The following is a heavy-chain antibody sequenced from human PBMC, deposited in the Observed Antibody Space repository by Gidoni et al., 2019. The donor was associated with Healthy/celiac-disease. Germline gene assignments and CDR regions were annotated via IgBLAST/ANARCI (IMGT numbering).Heavy chain of an antibody. Sequence: QVQLQESGPGLVKPSETLSLTCTVSGGSISSYYWSWIRQPPGKGLEWIGYIYYSGSTNYNPSLKSRFTISVDTSKNQFSLKLSSVTAADTAVYYCASSIAAAGTAYYYGMDVWGQGTTVTVSS. CDR1: GGSISSYY. D-gene: IGHD6-13*01. CDR2: IYYSGST. J-gene: IGHJ6*02. CDR3: ASSIAAAGTAYYYGMDV. V-gene: IGHV4-59*01.